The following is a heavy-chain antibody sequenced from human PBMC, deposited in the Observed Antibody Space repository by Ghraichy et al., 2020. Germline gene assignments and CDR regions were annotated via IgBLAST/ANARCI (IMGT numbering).Heavy chain of an antibody. CDR2: IWFDGNNK. D-gene: IGHD3-10*01. V-gene: IGHV3-33*01. J-gene: IGHJ5*02. CDR3: AREGTYGSGTYQGWFDP. CDR1: GFTFSDYG. Sequence: GGSLRLSCAASGFTFSDYGMHWVRQAPGKGLECVAFIWFDGNNKYYADSVKGRFTISRDNSKDTLYLQMNSLRVEDTAMYYCAREGTYGSGTYQGWFDPWGQGILVTVSS.